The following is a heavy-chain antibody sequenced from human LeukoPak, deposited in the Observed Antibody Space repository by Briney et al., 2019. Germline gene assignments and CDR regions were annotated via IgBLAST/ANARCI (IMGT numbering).Heavy chain of an antibody. CDR2: ISASGDST. Sequence: GGSLRLSCAASGFTFSSYAMSWVRQAPGKGLAWVSGISASGDSTYYADSVKGRFTISRDNSKNTLYLQMNSLRAEDTAIYYCAAIRGIDYWGQGTLVTVSS. V-gene: IGHV3-23*01. D-gene: IGHD3-10*01. CDR1: GFTFSSYA. CDR3: AAIRGIDY. J-gene: IGHJ4*02.